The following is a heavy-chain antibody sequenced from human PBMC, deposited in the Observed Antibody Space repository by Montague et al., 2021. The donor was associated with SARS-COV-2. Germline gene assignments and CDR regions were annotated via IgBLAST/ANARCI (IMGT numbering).Heavy chain of an antibody. CDR3: AKDRVVPPDRNLDY. J-gene: IGHJ4*02. V-gene: IGHV3-23*01. CDR2: ISNSGSKQ. D-gene: IGHD2-2*01. CDR1: GFTFGNYA. Sequence: SLRLSCAASGFTFGNYAMRWVRQAPGKGLEWVSAISNSGSKQRYTDSVKGRFTISRDNSKNTLYLQMDSLRAEDTAVYYCAKDRVVPPDRNLDYWGQGTLVSVSS.